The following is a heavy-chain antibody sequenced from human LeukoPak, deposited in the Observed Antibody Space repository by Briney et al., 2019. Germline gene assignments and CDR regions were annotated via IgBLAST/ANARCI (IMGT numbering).Heavy chain of an antibody. D-gene: IGHD6-19*01. V-gene: IGHV3-53*01. Sequence: PGGSLRLSCAASGLTLSSNYMSWVRQAPGKGLEWVSVIYSGGSTYYAESVKGRFTISRDNSKNTLYLQMKSLRAEDTAVYYCAREFEVAGLAMDVWGKGTTVTVSS. J-gene: IGHJ6*04. CDR1: GLTLSSNY. CDR3: AREFEVAGLAMDV. CDR2: IYSGGST.